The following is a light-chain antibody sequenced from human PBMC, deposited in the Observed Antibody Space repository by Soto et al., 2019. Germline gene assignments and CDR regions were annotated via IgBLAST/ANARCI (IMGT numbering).Light chain of an antibody. CDR1: NSDVGSYNL. CDR2: EVS. CDR3: CSYAGSRTQSYV. J-gene: IGLJ1*01. V-gene: IGLV2-23*02. Sequence: QSVLTQPASVSGSPGQSITISCTGTNSDVGSYNLVSWYQQHPGKAPTVIIYEVSERPSGVSDRFSGSKSGNTASLMISGLQAEDEADYYCCSYAGSRTQSYVFGSGTKVTVL.